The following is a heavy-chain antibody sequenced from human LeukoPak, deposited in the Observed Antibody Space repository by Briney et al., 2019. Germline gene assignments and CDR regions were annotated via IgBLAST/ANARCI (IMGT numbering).Heavy chain of an antibody. CDR2: IYYSGST. D-gene: IGHD2-2*01. Sequence: SETLSLTCTVSGGSVSSGDNYWSWIRQPPGKGLEWIGSIYYSGSTYYNPSLKSRVTISVDTSKNQFSLKLSSVTAADTAVYYCARVKVVPAGTSYYCYGIDVWGQGTTVTVSS. CDR1: GGSVSSGDNY. V-gene: IGHV4-30-4*01. J-gene: IGHJ6*02. CDR3: ARVKVVPAGTSYYCYGIDV.